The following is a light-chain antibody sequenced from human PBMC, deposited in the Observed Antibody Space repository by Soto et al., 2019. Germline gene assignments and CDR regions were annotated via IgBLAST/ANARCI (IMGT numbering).Light chain of an antibody. Sequence: AIQMTQSPSSLSASVGDRVTITCRTSQGIRYDLGWYQQKPGKAPKLLIYASSSFQSGVPSRFSGSGSGTHFTLTISSLQPEDFATYYCLQYYSYPWTFGQGTKVEIK. CDR3: LQYYSYPWT. J-gene: IGKJ1*01. CDR1: QGIRYD. V-gene: IGKV1-6*01. CDR2: ASS.